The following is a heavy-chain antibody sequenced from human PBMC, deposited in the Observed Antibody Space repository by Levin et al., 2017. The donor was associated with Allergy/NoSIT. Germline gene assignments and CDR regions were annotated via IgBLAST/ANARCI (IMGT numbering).Heavy chain of an antibody. V-gene: IGHV4-4*07. CDR2: IYTSGST. Sequence: SETLSLTCTVSGGSISSYYWSWIRQPAGKGLEWIGRIYTSGSTNYNPSLKSRVTMSVDTSKNQFSLKLSSVTAADTAVYYCARDASAPHYYDSRTDAFDSWGQGTMVTVSS. D-gene: IGHD3-22*01. CDR1: GGSISSYY. J-gene: IGHJ3*02. CDR3: ARDASAPHYYDSRTDAFDS.